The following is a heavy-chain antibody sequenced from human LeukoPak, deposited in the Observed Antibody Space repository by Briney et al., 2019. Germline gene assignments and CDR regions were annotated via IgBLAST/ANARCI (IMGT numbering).Heavy chain of an antibody. V-gene: IGHV4-30-2*01. CDR2: IYHSGST. D-gene: IGHD3-22*01. J-gene: IGHJ4*02. CDR1: GGSISRGGYS. CDR3: ARGSAYYYDSSGYQAFDY. Sequence: KPSETLSLTCAVSGGSISRGGYSWSWIRQPPGKGLEWIGYIYHSGSTYYNPSLKSRVTISVDRSKNQFSLKLSSVTAADTAVYYCARGSAYYYDSSGYQAFDYWGQGTLVTVSS.